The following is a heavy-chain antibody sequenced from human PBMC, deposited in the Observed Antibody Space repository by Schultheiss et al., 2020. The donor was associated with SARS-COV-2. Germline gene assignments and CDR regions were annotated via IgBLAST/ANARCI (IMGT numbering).Heavy chain of an antibody. Sequence: ASVKVSCKASGYTFTGYYMHWVRQAPGQGLEWMGWINPNSGGTNYAQKFQGRVTMTRDTSISTAYMELSSLRSEDTAVYYCAREGSGSYDFDYWGQGTLVTVSS. CDR3: AREGSGSYDFDY. CDR2: INPNSGGT. D-gene: IGHD1-26*01. J-gene: IGHJ4*02. CDR1: GYTFTGYY. V-gene: IGHV1-2*02.